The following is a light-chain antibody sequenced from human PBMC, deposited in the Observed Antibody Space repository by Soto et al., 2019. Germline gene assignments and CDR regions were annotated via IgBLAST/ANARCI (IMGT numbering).Light chain of an antibody. CDR3: SSYTRRSTYV. J-gene: IGLJ1*01. CDR1: SSDVGSYNV. CDR2: DVS. Sequence: QSVLTQPASVSGSSGQSITLPCSGTSSDVGSYNVVSWYQQHPGKAPKLVIYDVSNRPSGVSPRFSGAKSGNTASLTIAGLQAEDEADYYCSSYTRRSTYVFGTGTKVTVL. V-gene: IGLV2-14*03.